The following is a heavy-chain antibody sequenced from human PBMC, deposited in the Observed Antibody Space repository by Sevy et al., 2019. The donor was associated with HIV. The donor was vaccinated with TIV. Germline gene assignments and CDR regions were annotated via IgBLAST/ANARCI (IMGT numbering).Heavy chain of an antibody. J-gene: IGHJ4*02. CDR2: IKQDGYET. CDR3: VGVKEEGASVLDY. V-gene: IGHV3-7*03. Sequence: GGSLRLSCATFGFNFRNSWMAWVRQTPGKGLEFLADIKQDGYETYYVDSVKGRFTISRDNSKNSLHLQMNSLRAEDTAMYFCVGVKEEGASVLDYWGQGTPVTVSS. D-gene: IGHD1-26*01. CDR1: GFNFRNSW.